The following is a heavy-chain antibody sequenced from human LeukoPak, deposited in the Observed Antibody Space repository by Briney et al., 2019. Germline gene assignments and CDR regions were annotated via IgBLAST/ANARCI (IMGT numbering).Heavy chain of an antibody. CDR2: IYHSGST. Sequence: SETLSLTCTVSGGSSSGYFWGWIRQPPGKGLEWIGTIYHSGSTYYNASLESRVTISVDTSKNQFSLKLSSVTAADTAVYFNWFDPWGQGTLVTVSS. J-gene: IGHJ5*02. CDR1: GGSSSGYF. CDR3: WFDP. V-gene: IGHV4-38-2*02.